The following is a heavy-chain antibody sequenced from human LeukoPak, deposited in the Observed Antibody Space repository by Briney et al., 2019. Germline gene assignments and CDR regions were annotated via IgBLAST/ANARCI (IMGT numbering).Heavy chain of an antibody. D-gene: IGHD1-26*01. V-gene: IGHV1-18*01. Sequence: ASVKVSCKASGYTFTSYGISWVRQAPGQGLEWMGWISAYNGNTNYAQKLQGRVTMTTDPSTSTAYMGLRSLRSADTVVYYCAGEGRSYSGSYYREGPADYWGQRTLVTVSS. J-gene: IGHJ4*02. CDR3: AGEGRSYSGSYYREGPADY. CDR1: GYTFTSYG. CDR2: ISAYNGNT.